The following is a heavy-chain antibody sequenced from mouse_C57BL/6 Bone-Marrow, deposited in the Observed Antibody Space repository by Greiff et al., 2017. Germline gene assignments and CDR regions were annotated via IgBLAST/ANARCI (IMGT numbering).Heavy chain of an antibody. J-gene: IGHJ3*01. V-gene: IGHV1-78*01. CDR3: ARGSYDYDAWFAY. CDR1: GYTFTDHT. Sequence: VQRVESDAELVKPGASVKISCKVSGYTFTDHTIHWMKQRPEQGLEWIGYIYPRDGSTKYNEKFKGKATLTADKSSSTAYMQLNSLTSEDSAVYFCARGSYDYDAWFAYWGQGTLVTVSA. D-gene: IGHD2-4*01. CDR2: IYPRDGST.